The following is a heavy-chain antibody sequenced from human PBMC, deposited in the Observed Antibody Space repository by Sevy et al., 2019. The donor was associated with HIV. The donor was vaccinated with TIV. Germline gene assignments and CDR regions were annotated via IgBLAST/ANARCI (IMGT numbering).Heavy chain of an antibody. J-gene: IGHJ6*03. CDR2: ISGSGGST. CDR3: AKVVWVLGYMDV. D-gene: IGHD2-8*01. V-gene: IGHV3-23*01. CDR1: GFTFSSYA. Sequence: GGSLRLSCAASGFTFSSYAMSCVRQAPGKGLEWVSAISGSGGSTYYADSVKGRFTISRDNSKNTLYLQMNSLRAEDTAVYYCAKVVWVLGYMDVWGKGTTVTVSS.